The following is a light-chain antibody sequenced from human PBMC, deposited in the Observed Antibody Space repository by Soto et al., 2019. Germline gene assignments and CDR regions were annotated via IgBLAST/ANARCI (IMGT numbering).Light chain of an antibody. CDR3: QQYYSYPRT. CDR2: GAS. Sequence: EIVMTQSPGTLSLSPGETATLSCRASQSISSSRLAWYQQNPGQAPRLLIYGASTRATGIPGRFSGSGSETDFTLTISCLQSEDFATYYCQQYYSYPRTFGQGTKVDIK. J-gene: IGKJ1*01. V-gene: IGKV3-20*01. CDR1: QSISSSR.